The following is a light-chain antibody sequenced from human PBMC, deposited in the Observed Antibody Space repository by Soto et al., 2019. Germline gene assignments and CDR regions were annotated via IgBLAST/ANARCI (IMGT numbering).Light chain of an antibody. V-gene: IGKV4-1*01. CDR2: WAS. CDR3: QQYYSLPLT. J-gene: IGKJ4*01. Sequence: DIVMSQSPDSLAASLGERATINCKSSQSLLYDSNNKNYLAWYQQKPGQPPKLLIYWASMRESGVPDRFSGSGSGTDFTLTITSLQAEDVADYYCQQYYSLPLTFGGGTKVEIK. CDR1: QSLLYDSNNKNY.